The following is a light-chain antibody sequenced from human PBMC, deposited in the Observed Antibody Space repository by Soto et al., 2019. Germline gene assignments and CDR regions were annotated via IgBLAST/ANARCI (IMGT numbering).Light chain of an antibody. J-gene: IGLJ1*01. CDR2: EVS. CDR1: SSDVGNYKY. CDR3: YSYAGSFTYV. V-gene: IGLV2-23*02. Sequence: QSALTQPASVSGSPGQSITISCTGTSSDVGNYKYVSWYQQHPGKAPKLMIYEVSNRPSGVSNRFSGSKSGNTASLTISGPQAEDETDYYCYSYAGSFTYVFGTGTKVTVL.